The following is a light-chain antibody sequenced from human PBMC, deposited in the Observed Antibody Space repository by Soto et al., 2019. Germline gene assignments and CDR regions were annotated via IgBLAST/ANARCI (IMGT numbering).Light chain of an antibody. CDR2: EVN. CDR1: SRDVGGYNY. CDR3: ISYAGSRNV. Sequence: QSVLTQPPSASGSPGQSVAISCTGTSRDVGGYNYVSWYQQHPGKAPKLVIYEVNKRPSGVPDRFSGSKSGNTASLTVSGLQAEDESDYYCISYAGSRNVFGTGTKVTVL. V-gene: IGLV2-8*01. J-gene: IGLJ1*01.